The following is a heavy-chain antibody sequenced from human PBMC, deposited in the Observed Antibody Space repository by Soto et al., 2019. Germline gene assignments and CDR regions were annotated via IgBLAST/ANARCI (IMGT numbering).Heavy chain of an antibody. D-gene: IGHD6-19*01. CDR1: GFTFSSYA. CDR2: ISGSGGST. CDR3: AKAPYSSRWYNYYGMDV. Sequence: GGSLRLSCAASGFTFSSYAMSWVRQAPGKGLEWVSAISGSGGSTYYADSVKGRFTISRDNSKNTLYLQMNSLRAEDTAVYYCAKAPYSSRWYNYYGMDVWGQGTTVTVSS. V-gene: IGHV3-23*01. J-gene: IGHJ6*02.